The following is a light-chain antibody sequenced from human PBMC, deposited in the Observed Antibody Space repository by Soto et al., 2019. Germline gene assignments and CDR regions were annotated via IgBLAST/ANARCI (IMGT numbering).Light chain of an antibody. J-gene: IGKJ4*01. CDR3: QQYSRNPLT. CDR2: KAS. CDR1: QSVNSW. Sequence: DIQMTQSPSTLSASVGDRVTITCRASQSVNSWLAWYQQKPGEVPKLLIYKASNLESGVPSRFSGSGSVTEFTLTISSLQPDDFVTYYCQQYSRNPLTFGGGTKVEI. V-gene: IGKV1-5*03.